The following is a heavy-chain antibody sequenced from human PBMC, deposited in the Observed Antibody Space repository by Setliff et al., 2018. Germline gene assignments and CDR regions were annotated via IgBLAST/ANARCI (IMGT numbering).Heavy chain of an antibody. CDR2: VLHSGRT. Sequence: SETLSLSCHVSGVSTSSSYWSWIRQSPGKGLEWIGNVLHSGRTNYNPSLKSRVTISVDTSRNQFSLRLKSVTAADTAVYYCARDRTIFGVDNFYFYMDVWGRGTTVTVSS. J-gene: IGHJ6*03. CDR1: GVSTSSSY. CDR3: ARDRTIFGVDNFYFYMDV. V-gene: IGHV4-59*01. D-gene: IGHD3-3*01.